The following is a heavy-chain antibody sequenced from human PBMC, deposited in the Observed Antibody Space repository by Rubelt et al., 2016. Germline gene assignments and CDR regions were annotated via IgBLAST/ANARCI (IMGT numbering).Heavy chain of an antibody. D-gene: IGHD3-9*01. CDR3: ARAEYSSDDPGYYYAFDI. Sequence: QVQLQESGPGLVKPSETLSLNCAVSGGSIINYYWSWIRQPPGKALEWIGYIYHTGRTNYNPSLKSRVSMSVTTSRNQLSLKLASVSAADTAVYYCARAEYSSDDPGYYYAFDIWGQGTMVVVSS. CDR2: IYHTGRT. V-gene: IGHV4-59*01. J-gene: IGHJ3*02. CDR1: GGSIINYY.